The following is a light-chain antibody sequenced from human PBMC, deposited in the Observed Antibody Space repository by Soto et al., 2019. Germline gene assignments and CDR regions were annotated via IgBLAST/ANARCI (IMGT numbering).Light chain of an antibody. CDR1: QNIVNW. CDR2: GAS. CDR3: QQYNTYSAT. Sequence: DIPMTQSPSTLSASVGDRVTITCRASQNIVNWLAWYQQKPGKAPRILIYGASTLERGVPSRFSGSGPGTEFTLTITKLQPDDFATYYCQQYNTYSATFGQGTRLEIK. V-gene: IGKV1-5*01. J-gene: IGKJ5*01.